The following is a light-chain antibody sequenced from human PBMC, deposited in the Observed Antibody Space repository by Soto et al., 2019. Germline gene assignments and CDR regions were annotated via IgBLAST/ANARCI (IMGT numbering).Light chain of an antibody. CDR1: QDISSW. CDR2: AAS. CDR3: QQANSFPLT. V-gene: IGKV1-12*01. J-gene: IGKJ4*01. Sequence: DIQMTQSPSSVSASVGDRVSITCRASQDISSWLAWYQHKPGKAPKVLIYAASSLQSGVPSRFSGSGSGTDFTLTISSLQPEDFATYYCQQANSFPLTFGGGTKVEIK.